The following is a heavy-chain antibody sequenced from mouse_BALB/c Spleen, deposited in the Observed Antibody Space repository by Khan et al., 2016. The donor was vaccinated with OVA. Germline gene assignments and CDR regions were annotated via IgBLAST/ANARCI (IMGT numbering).Heavy chain of an antibody. J-gene: IGHJ4*01. CDR2: IWGGGGT. D-gene: IGHD2-14*01. CDR3: ARAYYRYDCYYAMDY. Sequence: QVQLKESGPGLVAPSQSLSITCTVSGFSLSRYNVHWVRQPPGKGLEWLGMIWGGGGTDYNSTLKSRLSIRKDNSKSQVLLKMNSLQTDDTAMDYCARAYYRYDCYYAMDYWGQGTSVTVSS. V-gene: IGHV2-6-4*01. CDR1: GFSLSRYN.